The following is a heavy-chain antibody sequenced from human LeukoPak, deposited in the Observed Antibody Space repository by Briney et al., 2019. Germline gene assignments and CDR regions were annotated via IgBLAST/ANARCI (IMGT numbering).Heavy chain of an antibody. V-gene: IGHV3-30-3*01. Sequence: GGSLRLSCAASGFTFSSYAMHWVRQAPGKGLERVAVISYDGSNKYYADSVKGRFTISRDNTKNTLYLQMNSLRAEDTAVYYCARARHGAPKNYYDSSGYYPDYWGQGTLVTVSS. CDR2: ISYDGSNK. D-gene: IGHD3-22*01. CDR1: GFTFSSYA. J-gene: IGHJ4*02. CDR3: ARARHGAPKNYYDSSGYYPDY.